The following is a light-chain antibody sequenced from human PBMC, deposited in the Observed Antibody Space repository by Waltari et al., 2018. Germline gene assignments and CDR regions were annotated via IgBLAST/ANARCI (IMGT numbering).Light chain of an antibody. J-gene: IGKJ1*01. V-gene: IGKV3-20*01. CDR1: QSVTRA. Sequence: EIVLTQSPGTLSLSPGESATLSCRTSQSVTRALAWYQQKPGQAPRLLSYGASNRATGIPERFSGSGSGTDFSLTISSLEPEDFAVYYCQHYLRLPVTFGQGTKVEVK. CDR2: GAS. CDR3: QHYLRLPVT.